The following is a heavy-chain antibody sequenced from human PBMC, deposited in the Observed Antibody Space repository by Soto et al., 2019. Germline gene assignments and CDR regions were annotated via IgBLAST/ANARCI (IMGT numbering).Heavy chain of an antibody. D-gene: IGHD2-8*01. V-gene: IGHV4-30-4*01. CDR3: ARGLRSNWFDP. CDR2: IYYSGST. Sequence: PXETLSLTCTVSGGSISSGDYYWSWIRQPPGKGLEWIGYIYYSGSTYYNPSLKSRVTISVDTSKNQFSLKLSSVTAADTAVYYCARGLRSNWFDPWGQGTLVTVSS. J-gene: IGHJ5*02. CDR1: GGSISSGDYY.